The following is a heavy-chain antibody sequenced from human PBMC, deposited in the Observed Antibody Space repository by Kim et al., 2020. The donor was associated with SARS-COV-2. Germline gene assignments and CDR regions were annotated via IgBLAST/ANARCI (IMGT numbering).Heavy chain of an antibody. CDR1: GGTFSSYA. V-gene: IGHV1-69*13. D-gene: IGHD3-22*01. J-gene: IGHJ3*02. CDR2: IIPIFGTA. CDR3: ARWGENSDYYDSSGPDAFDI. Sequence: SVKVSCKASGGTFSSYAISWVRQAPGRGLEWMRGIIPIFGTANYAQKFQGRVTITADESTSTAYMELSSLRSEDTAVYYCARWGENSDYYDSSGPDAFDIWGQGTMVTVSS.